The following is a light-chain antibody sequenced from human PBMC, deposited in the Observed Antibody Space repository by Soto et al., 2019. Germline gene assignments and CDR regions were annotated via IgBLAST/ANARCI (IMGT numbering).Light chain of an antibody. CDR3: QSYDSSLSGYV. J-gene: IGLJ1*01. CDR2: GTS. Sequence: QSVLTQPPSVSGALGQRVTISCTGSSSNIGAGYDVHWYQQLPGTAPKLLIYGTSNRPSGVPDRFSGSKSGTSPSLAITGLQAEDEADYYCQSYDSSLSGYVFGTGTKVTVL. CDR1: SSNIGAGYD. V-gene: IGLV1-40*01.